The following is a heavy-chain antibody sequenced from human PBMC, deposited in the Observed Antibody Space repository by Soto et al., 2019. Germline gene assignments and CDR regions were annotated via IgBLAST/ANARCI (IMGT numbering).Heavy chain of an antibody. CDR2: INGSGGST. V-gene: IGHV3-23*01. CDR1: GFTFSSYA. D-gene: IGHD4-17*01. J-gene: IGHJ4*02. CDR3: AKAVRDYYGNYRLSGDY. Sequence: GESLKISCAASGFTFSSYAMSWVRQAPGKGLEWVSAINGSGGSTYYADSVKGRFTISRGNSKNTVYLQMNSLRAEDTAVYYCAKAVRDYYGNYRLSGDYWGQGTLVTVSS.